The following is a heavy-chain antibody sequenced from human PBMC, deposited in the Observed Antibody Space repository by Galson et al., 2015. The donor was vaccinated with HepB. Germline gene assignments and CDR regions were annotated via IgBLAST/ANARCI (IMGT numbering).Heavy chain of an antibody. D-gene: IGHD2-8*01. CDR2: INHSGST. V-gene: IGHV4-34*01. Sequence: ETLSLTCAVYGGSFSGYYWSWIRQPPGKGLEWIGEINHSGSTNYNPSLKSRVTISVDTSKNQFSLKLSSVTAADTAVYYCARYGYCTNGVCYTPSGFDYWGQGTLVTVSS. CDR1: GGSFSGYY. J-gene: IGHJ4*02. CDR3: ARYGYCTNGVCYTPSGFDY.